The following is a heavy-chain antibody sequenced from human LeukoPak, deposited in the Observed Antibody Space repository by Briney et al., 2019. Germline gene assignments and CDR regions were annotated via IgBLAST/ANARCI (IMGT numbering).Heavy chain of an antibody. V-gene: IGHV3-30*04. CDR2: ISSDGSVK. D-gene: IGHD3-10*02. J-gene: IGHJ6*04. CDR1: GFSNYA. Sequence: PGRSLRLSCAASGFSNYAMHWVRQAPGKGLEWVTVISSDGSVKFYADSVKGRFTISKDNSKNTLYLQMNSLRAEDTAVYYCAELGITMIGGVWGKGTTVTISS. CDR3: AELGITMIGGV.